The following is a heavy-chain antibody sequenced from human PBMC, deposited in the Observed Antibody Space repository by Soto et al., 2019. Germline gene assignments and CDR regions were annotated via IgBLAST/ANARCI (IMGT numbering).Heavy chain of an antibody. Sequence: HTLSLTCAISGDSVSSNAASWNWIRQSPSRGLEWLGRTYFRSKWYNDYAVSVKSRIIINPDTSNNQFSLQLNSVTTEDTAVYFCAKGDNLGTKTGYDIDPWGHGIMVTVSS. CDR3: AKGDNLGTKTGYDIDP. J-gene: IGHJ5*02. V-gene: IGHV6-1*01. D-gene: IGHD5-12*01. CDR1: GDSVSSNAAS. CDR2: TYFRSKWYN.